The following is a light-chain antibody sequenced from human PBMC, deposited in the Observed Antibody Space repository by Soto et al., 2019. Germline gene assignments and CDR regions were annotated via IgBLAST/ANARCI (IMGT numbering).Light chain of an antibody. CDR3: QQYNNWHPLT. Sequence: ELVMTQSPAALSVSPGERATLSCRARPSVSINLAWYQQKPGQAPRLLIYDASTRATGIPARFSGSGSGTEFTLTISSLQSKDLAVYYCQQYNNWHPLTFGGGTKVDIK. J-gene: IGKJ4*01. CDR2: DAS. V-gene: IGKV3D-15*01. CDR1: PSVSIN.